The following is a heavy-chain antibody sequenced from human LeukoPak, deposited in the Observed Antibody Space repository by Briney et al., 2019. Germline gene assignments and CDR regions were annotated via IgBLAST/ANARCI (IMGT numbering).Heavy chain of an antibody. CDR1: GFTFSNYV. D-gene: IGHD3-22*01. V-gene: IGHV3-23*01. CDR3: ARDRLFWYDSLDY. CDR2: ISANGGNP. Sequence: GGSLRLSCAASGFTFSNYVMTWVRQASGKGLEWVSAISANGGNPYYADSVKGRFAISRDNSKNTLYLQMNSLRAEDTAVYYCARDRLFWYDSLDYWGQGTLVTVSS. J-gene: IGHJ4*02.